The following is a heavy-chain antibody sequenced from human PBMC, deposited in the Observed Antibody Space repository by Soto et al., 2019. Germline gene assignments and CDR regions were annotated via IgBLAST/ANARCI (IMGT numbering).Heavy chain of an antibody. Sequence: EVQLVESGGGLIQPGGSLRLSCAASGFTVSSNYMSWVRQAPGKGLEWVSVIYSGGSTYYADSVKGRFTISRDNSKNTLYLQMNSLRAEDTAVYYCARARGGPPVNWFDPWGQGTLVTVST. V-gene: IGHV3-53*01. CDR1: GFTVSSNY. CDR3: ARARGGPPVNWFDP. J-gene: IGHJ5*02. CDR2: IYSGGST. D-gene: IGHD2-15*01.